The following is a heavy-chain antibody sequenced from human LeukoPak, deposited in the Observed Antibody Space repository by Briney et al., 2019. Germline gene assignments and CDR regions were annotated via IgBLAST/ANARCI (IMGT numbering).Heavy chain of an antibody. D-gene: IGHD2-15*01. J-gene: IGHJ4*02. CDR3: AREGRYCSGGSCLLYYFDY. CDR1: GGSISSYY. CDR2: IYYSGST. V-gene: IGHV4-59*01. Sequence: KTSETLSLTRTVSGGSISSYYWSWIRQPPGKGLEWIGYIYYSGSTNYNPSLKSRVTISVDPSKNQFSLKLSSVTAADTAVYYCAREGRYCSGGSCLLYYFDYWGQGSRLTVSS.